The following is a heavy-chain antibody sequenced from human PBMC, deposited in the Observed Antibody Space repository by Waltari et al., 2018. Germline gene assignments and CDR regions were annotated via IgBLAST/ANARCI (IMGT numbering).Heavy chain of an antibody. CDR2: IYRGGST. CDR1: GFTVSPNY. V-gene: IGHV3-53*01. Sequence: EVQLVESGGGLIQPGGSLRLSCAASGFTVSPNYMTWVRQAPGKGLEWLSVIYRGGSTYYADSVKGRFTISRDNSKNTLYLQMNSLRAEDTAVYYCARDPSGSYPGDYWGQGTLVTVSS. D-gene: IGHD1-26*01. CDR3: ARDPSGSYPGDY. J-gene: IGHJ4*02.